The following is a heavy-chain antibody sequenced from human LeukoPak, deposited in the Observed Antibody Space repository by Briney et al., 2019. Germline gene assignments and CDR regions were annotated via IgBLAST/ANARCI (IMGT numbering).Heavy chain of an antibody. V-gene: IGHV3-23*01. CDR1: GFTFSNYG. Sequence: PGGSLRLSCAGSGFTFSNYGMSWVRQAPGKGLEWVSSISGSGASTYYAASVRGWFTISRDNSKNTLYLQMNSLRAEDAAVYYCGKVVTAAGTQDWGQGALVTVSS. J-gene: IGHJ1*01. D-gene: IGHD6-13*01. CDR3: GKVVTAAGTQD. CDR2: ISGSGAST.